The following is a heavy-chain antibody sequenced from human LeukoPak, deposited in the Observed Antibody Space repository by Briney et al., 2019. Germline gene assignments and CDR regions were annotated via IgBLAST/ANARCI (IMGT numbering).Heavy chain of an antibody. D-gene: IGHD3-22*01. CDR1: GFTFSNYA. J-gene: IGHJ4*02. Sequence: PGRSLRLSCAASGFTFSNYAIHWVRQAPGKGLEWVALISYDGSNKYYADSVKGRFTISRDNSKNTLYLQMNSLTAGDTAVYYCARDRYYDSSGYYFTPTGYFDYWGQGTLVTVSS. CDR3: ARDRYYDSSGYYFTPTGYFDY. V-gene: IGHV3-30-3*01. CDR2: ISYDGSNK.